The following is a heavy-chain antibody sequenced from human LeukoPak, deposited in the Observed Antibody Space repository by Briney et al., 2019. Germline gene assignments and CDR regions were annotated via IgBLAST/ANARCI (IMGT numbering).Heavy chain of an antibody. CDR2: ISGSGDST. J-gene: IGHJ2*01. Sequence: PGGSLRLSCAASGFTFSSYAMSWVRQAPGKGLEWVSAISGSGDSTYYADSVRGRFTISRDNSKNTLYLQKNSLRADDTAIYYCAKSMTLQWRGFFDLWGRGTHVTVSS. V-gene: IGHV3-23*01. D-gene: IGHD6-19*01. CDR3: AKSMTLQWRGFFDL. CDR1: GFTFSSYA.